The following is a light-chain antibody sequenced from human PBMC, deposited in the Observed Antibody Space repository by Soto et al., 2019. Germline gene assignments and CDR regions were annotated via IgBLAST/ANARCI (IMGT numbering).Light chain of an antibody. CDR1: QSVLARSNNRNY. CDR3: KQYYSTVYS. V-gene: IGKV4-1*01. CDR2: WAS. Sequence: DIVMTQSPDSLAVSLGERATINCKSSQSVLARSNNRNYLAWYQQKAGQPPKLLIYWASTRESGVPDRFSGSGSGTDFTLTINGVQAEDVAVYYCKQYYSTVYSFGQGTKLEIK. J-gene: IGKJ2*03.